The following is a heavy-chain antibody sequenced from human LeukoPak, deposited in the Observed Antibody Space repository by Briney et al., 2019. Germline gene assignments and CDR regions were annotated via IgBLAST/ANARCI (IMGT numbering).Heavy chain of an antibody. J-gene: IGHJ3*02. CDR3: ARLGKTTVTTSRAFDI. CDR1: GGSFSGYY. D-gene: IGHD4-17*01. CDR2: INHSGST. Sequence: PSETLSLTCAVYGGSFSGYYWTWIRQPPGKGLEWIGEINHSGSTNYNPSLKSRVTISVDTSKNQFSLKLSSVTAADTAVYYCARLGKTTVTTSRAFDIWGQGTMVIVSS. V-gene: IGHV4-34*01.